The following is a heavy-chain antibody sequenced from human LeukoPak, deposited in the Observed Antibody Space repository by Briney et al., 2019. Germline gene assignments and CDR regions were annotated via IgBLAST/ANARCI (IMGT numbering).Heavy chain of an antibody. CDR3: ASYSSSWNVADDAFDI. V-gene: IGHV4-31*03. D-gene: IGHD6-13*01. Sequence: SETLSLTCTVSGGSISSGGYYWSWIRQHPGKGLEWIGYIYYSGSTYYNPSLKSRVTISVDTSKNQFSLKLSSVTAADTAVYYCASYSSSWNVADDAFDIWGQGTMVTVPS. CDR1: GGSISSGGYY. CDR2: IYYSGST. J-gene: IGHJ3*02.